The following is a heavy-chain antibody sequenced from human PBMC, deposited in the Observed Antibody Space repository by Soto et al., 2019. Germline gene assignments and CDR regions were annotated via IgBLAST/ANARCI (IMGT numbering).Heavy chain of an antibody. CDR3: ARVVGALGHWFDP. Sequence: QAQLVQSGAEVKKPGASVKVSCKASGYTFTSYGISWVRQAPGQGLEWMGRISAYNGNTNYAQKLQGRVTMTTDTSTSTGYMELRSLRSDDTAVYYCARVVGALGHWFDPWGQGTLVTVSS. CDR1: GYTFTSYG. J-gene: IGHJ5*02. V-gene: IGHV1-18*01. CDR2: ISAYNGNT. D-gene: IGHD1-26*01.